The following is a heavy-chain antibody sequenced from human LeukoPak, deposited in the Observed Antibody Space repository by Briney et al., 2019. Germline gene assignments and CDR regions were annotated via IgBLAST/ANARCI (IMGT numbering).Heavy chain of an antibody. CDR3: GRYGVAYYFDF. CDR2: IFYDGNT. Sequence: TSETLSLTCTVSGASVSSSNYYWGWIRQPPGKGLEWIGNIFYDGNTFYTPSLKSRISISVDTSKNQFSLRLTSVTAADTAIYYRGRYGVAYYFDFGGQRTLVTVSS. V-gene: IGHV4-39*01. CDR1: GASVSSSNYY. D-gene: IGHD2-8*01. J-gene: IGHJ4*02.